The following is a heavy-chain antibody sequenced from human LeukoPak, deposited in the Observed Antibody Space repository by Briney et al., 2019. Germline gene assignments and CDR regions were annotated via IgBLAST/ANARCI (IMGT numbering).Heavy chain of an antibody. D-gene: IGHD3-3*01. J-gene: IGHJ6*02. CDR1: GGTFSSYA. CDR2: IIPIIGIT. V-gene: IGHV1-69*04. Sequence: SVKVSCKASGGTFSSYAISWVRQALGQGPEWMGRIIPIIGITNYAQKFQGRVTITADRSTNTAYMELSSLRSEDTAVYYCARPQLSYYDSLMDVWGQGTTVIVSS. CDR3: ARPQLSYYDSLMDV.